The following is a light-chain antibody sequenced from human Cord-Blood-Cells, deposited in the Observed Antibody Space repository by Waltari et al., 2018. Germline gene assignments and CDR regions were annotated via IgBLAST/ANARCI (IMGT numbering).Light chain of an antibody. V-gene: IGKV3-20*01. J-gene: IGKJ1*01. CDR3: QQYGSSPPWT. CDR1: QSVSSSY. CDR2: GAS. Sequence: LLFTHSPGTLSLSLGERAPLSCRASQSVSSSYLAWYQQKPGQAPRLLIYGASSRATGSPDRFSGSGSGTDFTLTISRLEPEDFAVYYCQQYGSSPPWTFGQGTKVEIK.